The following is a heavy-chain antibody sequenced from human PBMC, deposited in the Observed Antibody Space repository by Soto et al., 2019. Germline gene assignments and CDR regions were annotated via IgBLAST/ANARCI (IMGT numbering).Heavy chain of an antibody. V-gene: IGHV1-69*02. CDR2: IIPILGIA. Sequence: QVQLVQSGAEVKKPGSSVKVSCKASGGTFSSYTISWVRQAPGQGLEWMGRIIPILGIANYAQKFQGRVTITADKSTSTAYMELSSLRSEDTAVYYCASTPRIVVVVAATTYYYYMDVWGKGTTVTVSS. J-gene: IGHJ6*03. D-gene: IGHD2-15*01. CDR3: ASTPRIVVVVAATTYYYYMDV. CDR1: GGTFSSYT.